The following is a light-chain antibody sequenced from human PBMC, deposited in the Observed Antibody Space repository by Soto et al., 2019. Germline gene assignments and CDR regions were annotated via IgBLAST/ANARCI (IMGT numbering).Light chain of an antibody. CDR2: DTS. J-gene: IGKJ5*01. CDR1: QFLSSY. Sequence: CMASQFLSSYLAWYQQKPGQPPRLLIYDTSNRASGILVWFSGSRSGTGFALSACLLDPEDFGVYFSLRRNKFGQGTQLEIK. CDR3: LRRNK. V-gene: IGKV3-11*01.